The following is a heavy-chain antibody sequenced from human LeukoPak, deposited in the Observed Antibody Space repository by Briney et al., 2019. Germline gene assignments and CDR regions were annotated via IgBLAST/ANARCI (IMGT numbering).Heavy chain of an antibody. Sequence: GGSLRLSCAASGFTFDDYAMHWVRQAPGKGLEWVSGISWNSGSIGDADSVKGRFSISSASAKTCKYLQMNSQKAEATALYYCAKDVDIVATYLDYWGQGTLVTVSS. D-gene: IGHD5-12*01. J-gene: IGHJ4*02. CDR2: ISWNSGSI. V-gene: IGHV3-9*01. CDR1: GFTFDDYA. CDR3: AKDVDIVATYLDY.